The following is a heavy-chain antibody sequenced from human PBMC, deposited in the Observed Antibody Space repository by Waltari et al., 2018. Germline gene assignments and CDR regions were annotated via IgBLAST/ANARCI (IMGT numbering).Heavy chain of an antibody. D-gene: IGHD3-3*01. CDR1: GFTFSSYA. CDR3: AKEGPLKTYDFWSGYCDY. CDR2: IRGSGGST. J-gene: IGHJ4*02. V-gene: IGHV3-23*04. Sequence: EVQLVESGGRLVQPGGSLCLSCAPSGFTFSSYAMSWVRQAPGKGLELVPAIRGSGGSTYYADSVKGRFTIYRDNSKNTLYLQMNRLRAEDTAVYYCAKEGPLKTYDFWSGYCDYWGQGTLVTVSS.